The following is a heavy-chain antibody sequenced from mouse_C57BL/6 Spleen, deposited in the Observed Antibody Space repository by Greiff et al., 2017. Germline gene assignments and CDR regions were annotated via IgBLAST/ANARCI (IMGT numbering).Heavy chain of an antibody. Sequence: GGGLVQPKGSLKLSCEASGFSFNTYAMNWVRQAPGKGLEWVARIRSKSNNYATYYAASVKDRFPISSDDSERMLYLQMNNLKTEDTAMYYCVRQAYGSSSWFSYWGQGTLVTVSA. CDR2: IRSKSNNYAT. CDR3: VRQAYGSSSWFSY. J-gene: IGHJ3*01. V-gene: IGHV10-1*01. D-gene: IGHD1-1*01. CDR1: GFSFNTYA.